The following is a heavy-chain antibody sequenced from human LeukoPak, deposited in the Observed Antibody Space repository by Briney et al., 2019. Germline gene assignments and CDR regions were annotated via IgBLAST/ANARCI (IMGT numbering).Heavy chain of an antibody. D-gene: IGHD6-6*01. CDR2: VYSSGST. J-gene: IGHJ6*03. V-gene: IGHV4-59*08. Sequence: KASETLSLTCTISGDTFKTYYWSWIRQPPGKGLEWIGYVYSSGSTKYDSYNPSLKSRATISVDPSENQFSLKLGSVTAADTAVYYCARHVRAYRTSSGYPYYYMDVWGKGTTVTVSS. CDR3: ARHVRAYRTSSGYPYYYMDV. CDR1: GDTFKTYY.